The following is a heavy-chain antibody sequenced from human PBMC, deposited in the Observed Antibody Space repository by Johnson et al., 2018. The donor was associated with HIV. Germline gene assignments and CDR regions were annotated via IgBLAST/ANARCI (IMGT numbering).Heavy chain of an antibody. CDR1: GFTFSSYG. CDR3: VKDSDTSSAPLDTFAI. V-gene: IGHV3-30*02. CDR2: IRYDGSND. J-gene: IGHJ3*02. Sequence: QVQLVESGGGVVQPGGSLRLSCAASGFTFSSYGMHWVRQAPGKGLEWVAFIRYDGSNDNYADSVKGRFTLSRDNSRNTLYLQMKNLRSEDTAIYYCVKDSDTSSAPLDTFAIWGQGTMVTVSS. D-gene: IGHD6-19*01.